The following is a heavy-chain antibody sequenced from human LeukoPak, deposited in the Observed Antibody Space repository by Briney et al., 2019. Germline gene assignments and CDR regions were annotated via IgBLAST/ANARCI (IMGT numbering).Heavy chain of an antibody. CDR2: VDPEDGET. CDR1: GYTFTDYY. CDR3: ATDEKDRWIQLWCFDY. J-gene: IGHJ4*02. V-gene: IGHV1-69-2*01. Sequence: GATVKISCKASGYTFTDYYMHWVQQAPGKGLEWMGRVDPEDGETIYAEKFQGRVTITADTSTDTAYMELSSLRSEDTAVYYRATDEKDRWIQLWCFDYWGQGTLVTVSS. D-gene: IGHD5-18*01.